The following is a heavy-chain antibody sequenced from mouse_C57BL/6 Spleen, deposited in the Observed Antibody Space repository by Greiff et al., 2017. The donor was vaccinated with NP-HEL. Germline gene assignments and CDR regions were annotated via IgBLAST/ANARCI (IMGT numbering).Heavy chain of an antibody. D-gene: IGHD1-1*01. CDR2: INPGSGGT. CDR1: GNAFTNYL. Sequence: QVQLQQSGAELVRPGTSVKVSCKASGNAFTNYLIEWVKQRPGQGLEWIGVINPGSGGTNYNEKFKGKATLTADKSSSTAYMQLSSLTSEDSAVYFCARDGFSITTVVAPYAMDYWGQGTSVTVSS. V-gene: IGHV1-54*01. CDR3: ARDGFSITTVVAPYAMDY. J-gene: IGHJ4*01.